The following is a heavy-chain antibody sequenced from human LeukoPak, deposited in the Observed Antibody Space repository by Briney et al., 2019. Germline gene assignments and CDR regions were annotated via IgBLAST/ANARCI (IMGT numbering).Heavy chain of an antibody. CDR1: GFTFSDYY. CDR2: ISSSGSTI. J-gene: IGHJ2*01. D-gene: IGHD1-26*01. V-gene: IGHV3-11*04. CDR3: ASGPGVSGSYYRYFDL. Sequence: GGSLRLSCAASGFTFSDYYMSWIRQAPGKGLEWVSYISSSGSTIYYADSVKGRFTISRDNAKNSLYLQMNSLRAEDTAVYYCASGPGVSGSYYRYFDLWGRGTLVTVSS.